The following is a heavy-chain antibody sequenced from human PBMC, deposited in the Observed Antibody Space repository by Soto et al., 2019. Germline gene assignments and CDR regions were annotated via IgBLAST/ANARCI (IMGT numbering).Heavy chain of an antibody. V-gene: IGHV3-30*03. CDR2: ISFDGINK. CDR3: GATSSYADVGGRYRYWGDACDL. D-gene: IGHD3-16*02. CDR1: GFIFSTYG. J-gene: IGHJ3*01. Sequence: QVQLVESGGGVVQPGRSLRLSCAASGFIFSTYGMHWVRQAPGKGLEWVAVISFDGINKYSADSVKGRFSISRDNSKNPLYLRMNSLRADDTAVYYCGATSSYADVGGRYRYWGDACDLWGQGTMVSVSS.